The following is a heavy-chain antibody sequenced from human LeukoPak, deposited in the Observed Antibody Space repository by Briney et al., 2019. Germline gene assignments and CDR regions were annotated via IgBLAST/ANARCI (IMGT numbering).Heavy chain of an antibody. CDR3: ARHYSSSWYPDY. Sequence: ASVKVSCKASGYTFTGYYIHWVRQAPGQGLEWMGWISAYNGNTNYAQKLQGRVTMTTDTSTSTAYMELRSLRSDDTAVYYCARHYSSSWYPDYWGQGTLVTVSS. D-gene: IGHD6-13*01. J-gene: IGHJ4*02. CDR2: ISAYNGNT. CDR1: GYTFTGYY. V-gene: IGHV1-18*04.